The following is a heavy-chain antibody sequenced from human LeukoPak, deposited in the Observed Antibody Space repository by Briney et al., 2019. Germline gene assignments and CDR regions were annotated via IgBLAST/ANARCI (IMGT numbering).Heavy chain of an antibody. CDR2: ISSSSSYI. J-gene: IGHJ6*04. CDR1: GFTFSSYS. CDR3: ATPGGVAVALMNV. D-gene: IGHD6-19*01. V-gene: IGHV3-21*01. Sequence: GGSLRLSCAASGFTFSSYSMNWVRQAPGQGLEWVSSISSSSSYIYYADSVKGRFTISRDNAKNSLYLQMNSLRAEDTAVYYCATPGGVAVALMNVWGKGTTVTVSS.